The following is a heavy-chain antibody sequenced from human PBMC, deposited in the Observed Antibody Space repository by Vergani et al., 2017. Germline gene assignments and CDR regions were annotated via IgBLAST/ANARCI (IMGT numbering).Heavy chain of an antibody. CDR3: ATPYDYVWGSYRFAFDI. Sequence: EVQLVESGGGLVKPGGSLRLSCAASGFTFSSYSMNWVRQAPGKGLEWVSVIYSGGSTYYADSVKGRFTISRDNSKNTLYLQMNSLRAEDTAVYYCATPYDYVWGSYRFAFDIWGQGTMVTVSS. CDR2: IYSGGST. V-gene: IGHV3-66*01. CDR1: GFTFSSYS. D-gene: IGHD3-16*02. J-gene: IGHJ3*02.